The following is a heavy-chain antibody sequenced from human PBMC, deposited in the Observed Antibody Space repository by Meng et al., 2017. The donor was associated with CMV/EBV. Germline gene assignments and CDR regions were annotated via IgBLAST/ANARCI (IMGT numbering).Heavy chain of an antibody. CDR2: IFYSGST. V-gene: IGHV4-30-4*08. CDR3: AREDVAGRRFDS. D-gene: IGHD6-19*01. Sequence: SETLSLTGTVSGGSISSGDFYWTWSRQPPGKGLEWIGYIFYSGSTYYNPSLKSRVTKSVDTSKNQFSLNLSSVTAADTAVYSCAREDVAGRRFDSWGQGTLVTVSS. J-gene: IGHJ4*02. CDR1: GGSISSGDFY.